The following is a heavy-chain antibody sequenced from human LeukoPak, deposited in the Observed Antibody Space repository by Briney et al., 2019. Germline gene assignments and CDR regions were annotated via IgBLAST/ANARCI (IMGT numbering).Heavy chain of an antibody. CDR3: ARGFSSSSTSPFDY. Sequence: GGSLRLSCAASGFTFSSYWMHWVRQDPGKGLVWVSRINSDGSTTSYADSVKGRFTISRDNAKNTLNLQMNSLRAEDTAVYYCARGFSSSSTSPFDYWGQGTLVTVSS. V-gene: IGHV3-74*01. CDR2: INSDGSTT. CDR1: GFTFSSYW. D-gene: IGHD2-2*01. J-gene: IGHJ4*02.